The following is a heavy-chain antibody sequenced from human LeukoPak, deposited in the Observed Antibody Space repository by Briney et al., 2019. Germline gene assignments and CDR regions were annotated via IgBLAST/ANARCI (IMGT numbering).Heavy chain of an antibody. CDR1: GFTFSSYV. CDR3: ARDLRHTIFSLPGY. Sequence: GGSLRLSCAATGFTFSSYVMHWFLQAPGKGLEWAAVISYDGSNKYYADSVKGRFTISRDNSKNTLYLQMNSLRAEDTAVYFCARDLRHTIFSLPGYWGQGTLVTVSS. J-gene: IGHJ4*02. V-gene: IGHV3-30*04. D-gene: IGHD3-9*01. CDR2: ISYDGSNK.